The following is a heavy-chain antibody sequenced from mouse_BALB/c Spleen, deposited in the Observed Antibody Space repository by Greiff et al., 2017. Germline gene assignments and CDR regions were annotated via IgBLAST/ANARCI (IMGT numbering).Heavy chain of an antibody. V-gene: IGHV1S22*01. CDR2: IYPGSGST. J-gene: IGHJ4*01. CDR3: TRGLRWEDY. CDR1: GYTFTSYW. Sequence: LQQPGSELVRPGASVKLSCKASGYTFTSYWMHWVKQRPGQGLEWIGNIYPGSGSTNYDEKFKSKATLTVDTSSSTAYMQLSSLTSEDSAVYYCTRGLRWEDYWGQGTSVTVSS. D-gene: IGHD2-1*01.